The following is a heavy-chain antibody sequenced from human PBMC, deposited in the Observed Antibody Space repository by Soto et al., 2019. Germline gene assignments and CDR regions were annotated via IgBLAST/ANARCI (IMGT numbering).Heavy chain of an antibody. Sequence: GASVKVSCKASGGTFSSYAISWVRQAPGQGLEWMGWISAYNGNTNYAQKLQGRVTMTTDTSTSTAYMELRSLRSDDTAVYYCARVSVDYDFWSGYNRDYYYYMDVWGKGTTVTVSS. D-gene: IGHD3-3*01. V-gene: IGHV1-18*01. CDR1: GGTFSSYA. CDR3: ARVSVDYDFWSGYNRDYYYYMDV. CDR2: ISAYNGNT. J-gene: IGHJ6*03.